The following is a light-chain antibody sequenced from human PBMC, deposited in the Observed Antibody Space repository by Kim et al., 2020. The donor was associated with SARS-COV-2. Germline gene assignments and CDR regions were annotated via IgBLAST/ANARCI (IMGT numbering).Light chain of an antibody. CDR1: QSISTY. V-gene: IGKV1-39*01. CDR2: DVS. J-gene: IGKJ4*01. Sequence: DIQMTQSPPSLSASVGDRVTITCRASQSISTYLNWYQHKPGKAPNLLMYDVSSLQRGVPSRFSRSGSGTDFTLTISSLQPEDFATYYCQQTYTIPLTFGGGTKLEI. CDR3: QQTYTIPLT.